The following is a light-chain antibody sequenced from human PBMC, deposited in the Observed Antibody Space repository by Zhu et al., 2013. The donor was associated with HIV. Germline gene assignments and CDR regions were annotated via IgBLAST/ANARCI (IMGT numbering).Light chain of an antibody. CDR3: QRFGSSVTWT. Sequence: EIVMTQSPGTLSLSPGESATLSCRASQSVGRYYLAWYQQKPGQPPRLLIYGASNRATGTPDRFSGSGSGTDFTLTISRLEPEDIGMYFCQRFGSSVTWTFGQGTNLEIK. V-gene: IGKV3-20*01. CDR1: QSVGRYY. J-gene: IGKJ1*01. CDR2: GAS.